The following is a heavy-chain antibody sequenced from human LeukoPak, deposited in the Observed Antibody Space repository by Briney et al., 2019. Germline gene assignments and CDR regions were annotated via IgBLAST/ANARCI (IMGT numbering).Heavy chain of an antibody. CDR3: AKSAEWERPHDAFDI. V-gene: IGHV3-23*01. Sequence: GGSLRLSCAASGFTFSSYAMSWVRQPPGKGLEWVSAISGSGGSTYYPASVKGRFTISRDNSKNTLYLQMNSLRAEDTAVYYCAKSAEWERPHDAFDIWGQGTMVTVSS. CDR2: ISGSGGST. CDR1: GFTFSSYA. D-gene: IGHD1-26*01. J-gene: IGHJ3*02.